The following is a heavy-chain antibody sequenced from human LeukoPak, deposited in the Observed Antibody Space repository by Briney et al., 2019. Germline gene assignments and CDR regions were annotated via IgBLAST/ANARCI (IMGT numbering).Heavy chain of an antibody. V-gene: IGHV1-18*01. D-gene: IGHD2-2*01. CDR1: GYTFTSYG. CDR2: ISAYNGNT. Sequence: RASVKVSCKASGYTFTSYGISWVRQAPGQGLEWMGWISAYNGNTNYAQKLQGRVTMTTETSTSTAYMELRSLRSDDTAVYYCARVVDIVVVPAAMHDYWGQGTLVTVSS. J-gene: IGHJ4*02. CDR3: ARVVDIVVVPAAMHDY.